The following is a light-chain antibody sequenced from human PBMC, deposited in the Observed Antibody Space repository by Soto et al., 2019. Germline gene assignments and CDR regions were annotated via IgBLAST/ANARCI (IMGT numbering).Light chain of an antibody. J-gene: IGLJ2*01. CDR2: DNN. CDR3: GAWDSSLSAVV. CDR1: NSNIGNNY. V-gene: IGLV1-51*01. Sequence: QSVLTQPPSVSAAPGQKVTISCSGSNSNIGNNYVSWYQQVPGTAPKLLVYDNNKRPSGIPDRFSGSKSGTSTTLDITGLQTGDEADYYCGAWDSSLSAVVFGGGTKLTVL.